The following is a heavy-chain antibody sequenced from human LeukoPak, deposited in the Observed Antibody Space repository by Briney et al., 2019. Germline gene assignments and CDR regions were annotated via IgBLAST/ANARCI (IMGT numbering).Heavy chain of an antibody. Sequence: ASVKVSCKASGYTFTSYDINWVRQATGQGLKWMGWMNPNSGNTGYAQKFQGRVTMTRNTSISTAYMELSSLRSEDTAVYYCASSYYDILTGYYAFDYWGQGTLVTVSS. CDR2: MNPNSGNT. D-gene: IGHD3-9*01. V-gene: IGHV1-8*01. CDR3: ASSYYDILTGYYAFDY. J-gene: IGHJ4*02. CDR1: GYTFTSYD.